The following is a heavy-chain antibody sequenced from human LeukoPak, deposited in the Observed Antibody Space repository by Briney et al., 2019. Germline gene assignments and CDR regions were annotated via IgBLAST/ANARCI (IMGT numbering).Heavy chain of an antibody. V-gene: IGHV1-69*05. D-gene: IGHD5-18*01. J-gene: IGHJ4*02. CDR3: ARGLIQLWIFDY. CDR2: IIPIFDTA. CDR1: GGTFSDYA. Sequence: SVKVSCKASGGTFSDYAVTWVRQAPGQGLEWMGGIIPIFDTANYAQKFQGRVNISTDESTSTAYMELSSLRAEDTAVYYCARGLIQLWIFDYWGQGTLVTVSS.